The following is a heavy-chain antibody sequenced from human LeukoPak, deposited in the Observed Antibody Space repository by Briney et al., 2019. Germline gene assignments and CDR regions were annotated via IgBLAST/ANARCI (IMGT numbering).Heavy chain of an antibody. Sequence: SGPTLVNTTQTLTLTCTFSGFSLNTRGVGVGWIRQPPGRALEWLALIYWDDDRRYSPSLKSRLTITKDTSKNHVVLTMTNMDPGDTATYFCAHRKNYYDSSVFDNWGQGTLVTVSS. J-gene: IGHJ4*02. D-gene: IGHD3-22*01. V-gene: IGHV2-5*02. CDR2: IYWDDDR. CDR1: GFSLNTRGVG. CDR3: AHRKNYYDSSVFDN.